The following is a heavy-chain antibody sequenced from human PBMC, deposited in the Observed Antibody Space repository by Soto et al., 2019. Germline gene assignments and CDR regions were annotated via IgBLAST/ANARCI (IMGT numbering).Heavy chain of an antibody. D-gene: IGHD3-9*01. CDR2: IYYSGST. CDR3: ARQPAYYDILTGYSTYYFDY. Sequence: TSETLSLTCTVSGGSISSGGYYWSWIRQHPGKGLEWIGYIYYSGSTNYNPSLKSRVTLSVDTSKNQFSLKLSSVTAADTAVYYCARQPAYYDILTGYSTYYFDYWGQGSLVTVSS. V-gene: IGHV4-61*08. J-gene: IGHJ4*02. CDR1: GGSISSGGYY.